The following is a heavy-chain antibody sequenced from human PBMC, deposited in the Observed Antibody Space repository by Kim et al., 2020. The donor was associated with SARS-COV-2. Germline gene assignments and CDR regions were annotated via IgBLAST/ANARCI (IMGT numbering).Heavy chain of an antibody. V-gene: IGHV3-23*01. D-gene: IGHD6-19*01. Sequence: GGSLRLSCAASGFTFSSYAMSWVRQAPGKGLEWVSAISGSGGSTYYADSVKGRFTISRDNSKNTLYLQMNSLRAEDTAVYYCAKFGPDSSGWYVYRGSPRYYGMDVWGQGTTVTVSS. CDR2: ISGSGGST. CDR1: GFTFSSYA. CDR3: AKFGPDSSGWYVYRGSPRYYGMDV. J-gene: IGHJ6*02.